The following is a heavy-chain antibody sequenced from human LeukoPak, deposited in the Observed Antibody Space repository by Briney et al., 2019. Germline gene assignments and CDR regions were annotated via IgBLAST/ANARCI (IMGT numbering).Heavy chain of an antibody. V-gene: IGHV4-38-2*01. J-gene: IGHJ4*02. CDR1: GYSISNDYY. Sequence: SETLSLTCDVSGYSISNDYYWGWIRPPPGRGLEGVGSIYRTRSSYYNPSLKSRVAVSVDTSKSVLCLKMRSVTAADTAVYYCARGGIVVAVYFDFWGGGTLVTVP. CDR3: ARGGIVVAVYFDF. D-gene: IGHD2-15*01. CDR2: IYRTRSS.